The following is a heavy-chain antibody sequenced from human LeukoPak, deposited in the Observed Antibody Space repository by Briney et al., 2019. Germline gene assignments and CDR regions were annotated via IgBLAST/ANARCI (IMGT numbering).Heavy chain of an antibody. CDR2: IIPIFGTA. V-gene: IGHV1-69*06. CDR1: GGTFSSYA. D-gene: IGHD3-10*01. CDR3: ASLYGSGSYYYY. J-gene: IGHJ4*02. Sequence: GSSVNVSCKASGGTFSSYAISWVRQAPGQGLEWMGGIIPIFGTANYAQKFQGRVTITADKSTSTAYMELSSLRSEDTAVYYCASLYGSGSYYYYWGQGTLVTVSS.